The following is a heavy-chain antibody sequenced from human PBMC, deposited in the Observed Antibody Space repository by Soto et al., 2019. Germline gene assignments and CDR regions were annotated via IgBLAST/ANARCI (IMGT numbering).Heavy chain of an antibody. D-gene: IGHD6-19*01. V-gene: IGHV3-23*01. CDR2: ISGSGGST. Sequence: GGSLRLSCAASGFTFSSYAMSWVRQAPGKGLEWVSGISGSGGSTYYADSVNGRFTISRDNSKNTLYLQMNSLRAEDTAVYYCAKPLLSSGWSKFDHWGQGTLVTVS. CDR3: AKPLLSSGWSKFDH. CDR1: GFTFSSYA. J-gene: IGHJ4*02.